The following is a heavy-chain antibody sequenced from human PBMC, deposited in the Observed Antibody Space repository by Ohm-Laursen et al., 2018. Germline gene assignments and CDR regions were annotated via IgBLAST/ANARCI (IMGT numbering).Heavy chain of an antibody. CDR3: ASLSSSWHNDY. Sequence: SETLSLTCSVSGGSISSYYWSWIRQPAGKGLEWIGRIYTSGSTNYNPSLKSRVTMSVDTSKNQFSLKLSSVTAADTAVYYCASLSSSWHNDYWGQGTLVTVSS. CDR2: IYTSGST. J-gene: IGHJ4*02. CDR1: GGSISSYY. D-gene: IGHD6-13*01. V-gene: IGHV4-4*07.